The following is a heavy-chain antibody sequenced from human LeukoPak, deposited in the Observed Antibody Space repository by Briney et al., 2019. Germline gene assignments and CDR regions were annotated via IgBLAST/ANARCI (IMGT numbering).Heavy chain of an antibody. D-gene: IGHD3-10*01. CDR1: GGSISSSSYY. CDR3: ARGPLYDSGSYSWFDP. J-gene: IGHJ5*02. CDR2: IYYSGST. V-gene: IGHV4-39*07. Sequence: KPSETLSLTCTVSGGSISSSSYYWGWIHQPPGKGLEWIGSIYYSGSTYYNPSLKSRVTMAVDTSKNQFSLMLSSVTAADTALYYCARGPLYDSGSYSWFDPWGQGTLVTVSS.